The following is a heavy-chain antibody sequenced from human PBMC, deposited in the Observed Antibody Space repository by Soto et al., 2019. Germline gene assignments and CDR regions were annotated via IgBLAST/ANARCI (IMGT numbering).Heavy chain of an antibody. CDR1: GFTFSSYA. CDR2: ISYDGSNK. J-gene: IGHJ4*02. Sequence: GESLRLSCAASGFTFSSYAMHWVRQAPGKGLEWVAVISYDGSNKYYADSVKGRFTISRDNSKNTLYLQMNSLRAEDTAVYYCARDGYSSGWPKETPDDWGQGTLVTVSS. CDR3: ARDGYSSGWPKETPDD. V-gene: IGHV3-30-3*01. D-gene: IGHD6-19*01.